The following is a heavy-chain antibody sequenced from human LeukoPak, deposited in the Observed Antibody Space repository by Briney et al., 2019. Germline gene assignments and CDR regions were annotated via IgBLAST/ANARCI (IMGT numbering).Heavy chain of an antibody. Sequence: ASVKVSCKASGGTFSSYAISWVRQAPGQGLKWMGRIIPIFGTANYAQKFQGRVTITTDESTSTAYMELSSLRSEDTAVYYCARDPEVGYCSGGSCYGQGYWGQGTLVTVSS. V-gene: IGHV1-69*05. J-gene: IGHJ4*02. CDR3: ARDPEVGYCSGGSCYGQGY. CDR1: GGTFSSYA. D-gene: IGHD2-15*01. CDR2: IIPIFGTA.